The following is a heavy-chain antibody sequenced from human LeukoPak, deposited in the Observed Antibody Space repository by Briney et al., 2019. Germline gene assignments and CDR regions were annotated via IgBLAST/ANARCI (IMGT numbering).Heavy chain of an antibody. CDR3: AKDSSGWYEYYFDY. J-gene: IGHJ4*02. V-gene: IGHV3-11*01. Sequence: GGSLRLSCAASGFTFSDYYMSWIRQAPGKGLEWVSYISSSGSTIYYADSVKGRFTISRDNSKNTLYLQMNSLRAEDTAVYYCAKDSSGWYEYYFDYWGQGTLVTVSS. CDR1: GFTFSDYY. CDR2: ISSSGSTI. D-gene: IGHD6-19*01.